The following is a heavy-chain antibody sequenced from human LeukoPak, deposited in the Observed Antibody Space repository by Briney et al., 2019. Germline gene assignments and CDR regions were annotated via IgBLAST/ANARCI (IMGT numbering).Heavy chain of an antibody. CDR3: AREATGDYGDGNGYYYYMDV. Sequence: KTSETLSLTCTVSGGSISSSSYYWGWIRQPPGKELQWIASVYYSGSTNYNPSLKSRATISVDTSKSQFSLKLSSVTAADTAVYYCAREATGDYGDGNGYYYYMDVWGKGTTVTISS. D-gene: IGHD4-17*01. CDR1: GGSISSSSYY. J-gene: IGHJ6*03. CDR2: VYYSGST. V-gene: IGHV4-39*07.